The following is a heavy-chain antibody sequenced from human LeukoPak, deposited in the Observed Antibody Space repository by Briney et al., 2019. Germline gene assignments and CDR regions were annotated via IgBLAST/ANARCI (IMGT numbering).Heavy chain of an antibody. V-gene: IGHV3-23*01. CDR3: AKGITGTTRWYFDY. D-gene: IGHD1-14*01. Sequence: GGSLRLSCAAPGFTFSNYAMSWVRQAPGKGLEWVSAISGSGGSTYYADSVKGRFTISRDNSKNTLYLQMNSLRAEDTAVYYCAKGITGTTRWYFDYWGQGTLVTVSS. CDR2: ISGSGGST. J-gene: IGHJ4*02. CDR1: GFTFSNYA.